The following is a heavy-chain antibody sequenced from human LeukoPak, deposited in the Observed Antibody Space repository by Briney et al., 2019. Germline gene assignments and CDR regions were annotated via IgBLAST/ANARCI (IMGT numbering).Heavy chain of an antibody. D-gene: IGHD5-12*01. CDR2: LTGSGGNT. V-gene: IGHV3-23*01. CDR1: GFTFSSYV. Sequence: PGGSLRLSCAASGFTFSSYVMSWVRQAPGQGLEWVSTLTGSGGNTYYADSVKGRFTISRDNSKNTLYLQMNSLRAEDTAVYYCAKPRVGYGYWGQGTLVTVSS. CDR3: AKPRVGYGY. J-gene: IGHJ4*02.